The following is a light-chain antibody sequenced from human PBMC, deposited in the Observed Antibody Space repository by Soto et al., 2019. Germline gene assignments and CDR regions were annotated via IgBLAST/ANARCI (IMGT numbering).Light chain of an antibody. CDR3: QQYGSSSVT. J-gene: IGKJ4*01. CDR1: QSVSSY. CDR2: GVS. Sequence: EIVLTQSPGTLSLSPGERATLSCWASQSVSSYLAWYQQKPGQPPRLLIYGVSHRATGIPDRFSGSGSGTDFTLTISRLEPEDFAVYSCQQYGSSSVTFGGGTQVEIK. V-gene: IGKV3-20*01.